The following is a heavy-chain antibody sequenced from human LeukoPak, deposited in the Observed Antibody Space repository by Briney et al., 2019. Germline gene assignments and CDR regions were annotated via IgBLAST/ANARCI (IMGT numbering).Heavy chain of an antibody. V-gene: IGHV1-46*01. Sequence: ASVQVSCKTSGYTFTSYHMHWVRQAPGQGLEWVAIIKSTGDTTVYAQKFQGRVTMTRDMSTSTVYMELSSLGSEDTAVYYCARGVDTYYDFWSGYSNWFDPWGQGTLVTVSS. J-gene: IGHJ5*02. D-gene: IGHD3-3*01. CDR3: ARGVDTYYDFWSGYSNWFDP. CDR2: IKSTGDTT. CDR1: GYTFTSYH.